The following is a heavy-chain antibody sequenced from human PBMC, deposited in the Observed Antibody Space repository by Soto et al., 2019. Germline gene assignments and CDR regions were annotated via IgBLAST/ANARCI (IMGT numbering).Heavy chain of an antibody. V-gene: IGHV1-69*13. CDR1: GGTFSSYA. D-gene: IGHD2-2*01. CDR3: ARCGSTSCYLWDADY. J-gene: IGHJ4*02. Sequence: GASVKVSCKASGGTFSSYAVSWVRQAPGQGLEWMGGIIPIFGTANYAQKFQGRVTITADESTSTAYMELSSLRSEDTAVYYCARCGSTSCYLWDADYWGQGTLVTVSS. CDR2: IIPIFGTA.